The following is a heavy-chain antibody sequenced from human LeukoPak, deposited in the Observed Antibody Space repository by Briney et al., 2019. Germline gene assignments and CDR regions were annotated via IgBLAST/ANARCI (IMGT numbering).Heavy chain of an antibody. CDR2: IKYDGSEQ. CDR1: EFTFTTYW. J-gene: IGHJ4*02. CDR3: ARDFREDRYMGNYFDY. Sequence: GGSLRLSCVASEFTFTTYWMSWVRQAPGKGLEWVAQIKYDGSEQSYVDSVKGRFTTSRDNGRNSLYLQMNSLRDEDTAVYYCARDFREDRYMGNYFDYWGQGTLVTVSS. V-gene: IGHV3-7*01. D-gene: IGHD3-16*02.